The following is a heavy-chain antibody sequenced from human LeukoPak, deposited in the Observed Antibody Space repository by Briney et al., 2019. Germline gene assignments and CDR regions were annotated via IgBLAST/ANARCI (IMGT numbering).Heavy chain of an antibody. CDR3: ARDPPYYCGGDCYPY. CDR2: IYYSGST. D-gene: IGHD2-21*01. CDR1: GGSISSSSYY. V-gene: IGHV4-39*07. Sequence: SETLSLTCTVSGGSISSSSYYWGWIRQPPGKGLEWIGSIYYSGSTYYNPSLKSRVTISVDTSKNQFSLKLSSVTAADTAVYYCARDPPYYCGGDCYPYWGQGTLVTVSS. J-gene: IGHJ4*02.